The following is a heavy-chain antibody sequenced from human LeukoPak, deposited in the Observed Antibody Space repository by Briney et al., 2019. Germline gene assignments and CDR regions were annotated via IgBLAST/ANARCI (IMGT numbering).Heavy chain of an antibody. CDR3: ARDLTGSGYFDY. J-gene: IGHJ4*02. D-gene: IGHD3-10*01. CDR2: ISNSISYI. V-gene: IGHV3-21*01. CDR1: GFTFSSHS. Sequence: GGSLRLPCAACGFTFSSHSMHGVREAPGKGLEWFSSISNSISYIYYTHSVKGRFTISRDNAKNSLYLQMTSLRAEDTAVYYCARDLTGSGYFDYWGQGTLVTVSS.